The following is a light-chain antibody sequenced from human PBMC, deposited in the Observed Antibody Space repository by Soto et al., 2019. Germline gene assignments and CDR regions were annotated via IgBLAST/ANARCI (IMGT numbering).Light chain of an antibody. J-gene: IGKJ1*01. V-gene: IGKV3-20*01. CDR3: QQYGNSPWT. CDR1: QSVSNNY. Sequence: EIVLTQSPGTLSLSPGERATLSCRASQSVSNNYLAWYQQRPGQAPRLLTYGASSRAIGIPDRFSGSGSGIGFTLTINRLEPEDFEVYYCQQYGNSPWTFDQGTKVEIK. CDR2: GAS.